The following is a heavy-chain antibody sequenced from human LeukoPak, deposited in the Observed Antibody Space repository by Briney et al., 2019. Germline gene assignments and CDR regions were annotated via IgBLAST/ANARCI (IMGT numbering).Heavy chain of an antibody. J-gene: IGHJ3*02. CDR2: INSDGSST. V-gene: IGHV3-74*01. CDR3: ASSGYCSGGSCPPYAFDI. D-gene: IGHD2-15*01. CDR1: GFTFSSYW. Sequence: GGSLRLSCAASGFTFSSYWMHWVRPAPGKGLVWVSRINSDGSSTSYADSVKGRFTISRDNAKNTLYLQMNSLRAEDTAVYYCASSGYCSGGSCPPYAFDIWGQGTMVTVSS.